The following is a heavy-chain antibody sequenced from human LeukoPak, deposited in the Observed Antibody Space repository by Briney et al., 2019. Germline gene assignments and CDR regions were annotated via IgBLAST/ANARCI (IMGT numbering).Heavy chain of an antibody. CDR1: GGSISSYY. CDR3: ARVGYDYVWGSYREGSANYYGMDV. V-gene: IGHV4-59*01. CDR2: IYYSGST. J-gene: IGHJ6*02. D-gene: IGHD3-16*02. Sequence: SETLSLTCTVSGGSISSYYWSWIRQYPGKGLGWIGYIYYSGSTYYNPSLKSRVTISVDTSKNQFSLKLSSVTAADTAVYYCARVGYDYVWGSYREGSANYYGMDVWGQGTTVTVSS.